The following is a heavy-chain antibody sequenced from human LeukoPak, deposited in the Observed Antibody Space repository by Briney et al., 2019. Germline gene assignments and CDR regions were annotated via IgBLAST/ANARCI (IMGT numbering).Heavy chain of an antibody. CDR1: GYTFTSYD. Sequence: GSVKASCKASGYTFTSYDINWVRQATGQGLEWMGWMNPNSGNTGYAQKFQGRVTMTRNTSISTAYMELSSLRSEDTAVYYCARGRTYYYDSSGYSLLVWGQGTLVTVSS. CDR2: MNPNSGNT. V-gene: IGHV1-8*01. CDR3: ARGRTYYYDSSGYSLLV. J-gene: IGHJ4*02. D-gene: IGHD3-22*01.